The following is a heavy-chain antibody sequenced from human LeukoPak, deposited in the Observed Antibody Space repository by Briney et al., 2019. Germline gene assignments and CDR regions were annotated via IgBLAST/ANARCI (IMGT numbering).Heavy chain of an antibody. J-gene: IGHJ4*02. D-gene: IGHD6-13*01. V-gene: IGHV4-59*08. CDR2: INYSGST. CDR1: GGTISSYY. Sequence: SETLSLICTVSGGTISSYYWSWIRQPPGKGLEWIGYINYSGSTNYNPSLKSRVTMSVVTSKNQFSLKLSSVTAADTAVYYCARVSGSSWYWGQGTLVTVSS. CDR3: ARVSGSSWY.